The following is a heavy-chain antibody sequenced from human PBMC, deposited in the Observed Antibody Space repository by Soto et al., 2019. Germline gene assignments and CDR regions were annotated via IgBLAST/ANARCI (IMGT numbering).Heavy chain of an antibody. CDR1: GYRFTDYW. V-gene: IGHV5-51*01. D-gene: IGHD2-15*01. J-gene: IGHJ4*02. CDR3: VRPSRGWWVDY. CDR2: IYPDDSDI. Sequence: PGESLKISCKGSGYRFTDYWIGWVRQKPGKGLEWMGVIYPDDSDIRYSPSFQGQVTVSVDKSISTVYLQWSSLKASDTAMYYCVRPSRGWWVDYWGQGTQGTGSS.